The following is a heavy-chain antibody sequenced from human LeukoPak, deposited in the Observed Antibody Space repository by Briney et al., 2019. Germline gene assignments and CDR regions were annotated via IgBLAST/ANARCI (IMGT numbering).Heavy chain of an antibody. CDR2: ISYDGSNK. J-gene: IGHJ1*01. Sequence: PGGSLRLSCAASGFTFSSYGMHWVRQAPGKGLEWVAVISYDGSNKYYADSVKGRFTISRDNSKNTLYLQMNSLRAEDTAVYYCAKDPTLSGTAEYFQHWGQGTLVTVSS. V-gene: IGHV3-30*18. CDR1: GFTFSSYG. D-gene: IGHD1-1*01. CDR3: AKDPTLSGTAEYFQH.